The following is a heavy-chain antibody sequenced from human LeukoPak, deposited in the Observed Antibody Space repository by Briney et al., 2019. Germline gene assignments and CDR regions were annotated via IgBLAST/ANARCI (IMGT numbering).Heavy chain of an antibody. D-gene: IGHD3-10*01. Sequence: GGSLRLSCAASGFTFSIYWMSWVRQAPGKGLEWVANINQDGSEKYYVDSVKGRFTISRDNAKNSLYLQMNSLRAEDTAVYYCARKTYYYDSGSYSKSYYFDYWGQGTLVTVSS. CDR2: INQDGSEK. CDR1: GFTFSIYW. CDR3: ARKTYYYDSGSYSKSYYFDY. V-gene: IGHV3-7*02. J-gene: IGHJ4*02.